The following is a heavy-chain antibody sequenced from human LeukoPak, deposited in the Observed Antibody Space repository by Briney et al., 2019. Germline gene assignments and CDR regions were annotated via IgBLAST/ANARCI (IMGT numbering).Heavy chain of an antibody. D-gene: IGHD3-10*01. CDR2: IYYRGST. Sequence: SETLSLTCTVSGDSISSSSYYWGWIRQPPGKGLEWIGTIYYRGSTNYKPSLKSRVTISVDTSKNQFSLKLSSVTAADTAVYYCARGGYYGSGNDFRFDPWGQGTLVTVSS. CDR1: GDSISSSSYY. CDR3: ARGGYYGSGNDFRFDP. V-gene: IGHV4-39*07. J-gene: IGHJ5*02.